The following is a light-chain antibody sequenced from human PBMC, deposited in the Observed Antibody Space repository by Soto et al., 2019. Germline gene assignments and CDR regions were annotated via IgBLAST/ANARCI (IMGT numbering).Light chain of an antibody. Sequence: EIVMTQSPATLSVSPGERATLSCRASQSVTSNLAWYQQKPGQAPRLLIYGTSTRATGIPARFSGSGSGTDFTLTIDSLQSEDFAVYYCQQYNNWPPGTFGQGTKVDIK. CDR1: QSVTSN. V-gene: IGKV3-15*01. J-gene: IGKJ1*01. CDR3: QQYNNWPPGT. CDR2: GTS.